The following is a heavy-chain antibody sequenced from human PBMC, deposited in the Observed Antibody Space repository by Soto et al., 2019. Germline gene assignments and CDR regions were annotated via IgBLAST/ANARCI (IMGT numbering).Heavy chain of an antibody. Sequence: EVHLVESGGGLVQPGGSLRLSCAASGFTFSSYSMNWVRLAPGKGLEWVSYISTSGTTINYADSVKGRFTISRDDAKNSLYLQMNSLREEDTAMYYCARVRGNYQCDYWGQGTLVTVSS. CDR1: GFTFSSYS. CDR2: ISTSGTTI. J-gene: IGHJ4*02. V-gene: IGHV3-48*02. D-gene: IGHD1-26*01. CDR3: ARVRGNYQCDY.